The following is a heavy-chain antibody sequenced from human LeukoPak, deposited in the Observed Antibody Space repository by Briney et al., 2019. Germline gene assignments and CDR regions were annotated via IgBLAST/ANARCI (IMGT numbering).Heavy chain of an antibody. CDR2: ISSSSSYT. CDR1: GFTFSDYY. D-gene: IGHD2-15*01. CDR3: ARDLAVAATIDY. J-gene: IGHJ4*02. V-gene: IGHV3-11*05. Sequence: PEGSLRLSCAASGFTFSDYYMSWIRQAPGKGLEWVSYISSSSSYTNYADTVKGRFTISRDNAKNSLYLQMNSLRAEDTAVYYCARDLAVAATIDYRGQGTLVTVSS.